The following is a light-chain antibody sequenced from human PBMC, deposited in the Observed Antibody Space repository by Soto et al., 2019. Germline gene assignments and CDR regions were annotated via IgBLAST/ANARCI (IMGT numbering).Light chain of an antibody. V-gene: IGKV1-5*01. CDR3: QQYHTFSPET. CDR2: HAS. Sequence: DCQMTQSPSALSASVGDRVSITCRTSQTIHSRLAWYQQKPGKAPKLLIYHASSLEGGVPSRFSGSGSGTEFSLTISSMQSDDSATYYCQQYHTFSPETFGQGTKLEI. J-gene: IGKJ2*01. CDR1: QTIHSR.